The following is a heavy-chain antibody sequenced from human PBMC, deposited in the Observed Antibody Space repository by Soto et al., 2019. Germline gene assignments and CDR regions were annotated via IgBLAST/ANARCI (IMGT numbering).Heavy chain of an antibody. CDR3: ARGYTGLFAP. CDR1: GYTLTELS. V-gene: IGHV1-46*01. CDR2: INPSGGST. D-gene: IGHD5-18*01. Sequence: ASGKVSCKVSGYTLTELSIHWGRQAPGQGLEWMGIINPSGGSTSYAQKFQGRVTMTRDTSTSTVYMELSSLRSEDTAVYYCARGYTGLFAPWGQGTLVTVYS. J-gene: IGHJ5*02.